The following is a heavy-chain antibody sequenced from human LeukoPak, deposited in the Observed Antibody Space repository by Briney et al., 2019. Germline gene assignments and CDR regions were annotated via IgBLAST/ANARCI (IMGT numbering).Heavy chain of an antibody. V-gene: IGHV3-74*01. D-gene: IGHD3-22*01. Sequence: GGSLRLSCGASGFTFSSYWMHWVRQAPGKGLVWVARINSDGSSTGYADSGKGRFTISRDNAKNTLYLQMNSLRAEDTDVYDCATVFPLPMIADCWGQGTLVIVSS. CDR2: INSDGSST. CDR1: GFTFSSYW. J-gene: IGHJ4*02. CDR3: ATVFPLPMIADC.